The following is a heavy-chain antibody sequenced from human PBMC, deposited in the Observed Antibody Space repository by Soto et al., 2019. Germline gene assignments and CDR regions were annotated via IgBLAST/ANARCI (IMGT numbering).Heavy chain of an antibody. CDR3: TRDPRNYYDSIGSANWFDP. V-gene: IGHV3-73*01. CDR1: GFTFSGSA. D-gene: IGHD3-22*01. J-gene: IGHJ5*02. CDR2: IRSKTNSYAT. Sequence: GGSLRLSSAASGFTFSGSAMHWVRQASGKGLEWVGRIRSKTNSYATAYAASVKGRFTISRDDSKDTAYLQMNSLKTEDTAVYYCTRDPRNYYDSIGSANWFDPWGQGTLVTVSS.